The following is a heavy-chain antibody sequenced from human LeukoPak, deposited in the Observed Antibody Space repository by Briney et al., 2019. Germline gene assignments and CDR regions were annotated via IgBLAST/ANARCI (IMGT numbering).Heavy chain of an antibody. D-gene: IGHD5-18*01. CDR2: IYYSGST. CDR3: ASPSTRGYAYGRSDFDS. CDR1: GGSISSYY. Sequence: SETLSLTCTVSGGSISSYYWSWIRQPPGKGLERIGYIYYSGSTSYNPSLKSRVTISVDTSKNQFSLKLSSVTAADTAVYYCASPSTRGYAYGRSDFDSWGQGTLVTVSS. J-gene: IGHJ4*02. V-gene: IGHV4-59*01.